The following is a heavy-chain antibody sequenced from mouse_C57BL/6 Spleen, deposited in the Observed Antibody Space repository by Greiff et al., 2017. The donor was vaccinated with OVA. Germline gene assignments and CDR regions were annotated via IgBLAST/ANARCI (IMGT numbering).Heavy chain of an antibody. V-gene: IGHV5-16*01. CDR2: INYDGSST. CDR3: ARDEYYYCSNWYFDV. CDR1: GFTFSDYY. Sequence: EVHLVESEGGLVQPGSSMKLSCTASGFTFSDYYMAWVRQVPEKGLEWVANINYDGSSTYYLDSLKSRFIISRDNAKNILYLQMSSLKSEDTATYYCARDEYYYCSNWYFDVWGTGTTVTVSS. D-gene: IGHD1-1*01. J-gene: IGHJ1*03.